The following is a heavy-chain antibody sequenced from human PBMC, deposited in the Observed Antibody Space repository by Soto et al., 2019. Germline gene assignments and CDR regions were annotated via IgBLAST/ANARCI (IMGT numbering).Heavy chain of an antibody. CDR1: GFTFSRHA. Sequence: QVQLVESGGGVVQPGRSLRVSCAASGFTFSRHAIHWVRQAPGKGLEWVAVISKDGSNTYYVDSVKGRFTISRDNSKNTLYLQVNSLSAVGTAVYYCAKGVDTANIYYYYAMDVWGQGTTVTVSS. CDR3: AKGVDTANIYYYYAMDV. J-gene: IGHJ6*02. D-gene: IGHD5-18*01. CDR2: ISKDGSNT. V-gene: IGHV3-30*04.